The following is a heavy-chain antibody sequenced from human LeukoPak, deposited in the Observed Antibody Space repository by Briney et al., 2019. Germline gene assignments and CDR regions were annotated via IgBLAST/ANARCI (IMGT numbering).Heavy chain of an antibody. J-gene: IGHJ4*02. CDR2: INHSGST. D-gene: IGHD3-22*01. CDR1: GGSFSGYY. CDR3: ARTRLRYYDSSLETFLFDY. Sequence: NASETLSLTCAVYGGSFSGYYWSWIRQPPGKGLEWIGEINHSGSTHYNPSLKSRVTISVDTSKNQFSLKLSSVTAADTAVYYCARTRLRYYDSSLETFLFDYWGQGTLVTVSS. V-gene: IGHV4-34*01.